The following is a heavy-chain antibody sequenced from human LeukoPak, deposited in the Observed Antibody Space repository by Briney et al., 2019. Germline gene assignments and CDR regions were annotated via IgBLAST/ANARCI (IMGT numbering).Heavy chain of an antibody. CDR2: ISGSGGST. Sequence: GGSLRLSCAASGFTFSSYAMSWVRQAPGKGLEWVSAISGSGGSTYYADSVKGRFTISRDNSKNTLYLQMNSLRAEDTAVYYCAKHLRYFDWFDATFDYWGQGTLVTVSS. J-gene: IGHJ4*02. CDR1: GFTFSSYA. V-gene: IGHV3-23*01. CDR3: AKHLRYFDWFDATFDY. D-gene: IGHD3-9*01.